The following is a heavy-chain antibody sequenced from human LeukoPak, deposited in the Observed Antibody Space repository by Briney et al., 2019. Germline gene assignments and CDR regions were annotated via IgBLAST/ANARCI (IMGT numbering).Heavy chain of an antibody. CDR3: ARAEYCSSTSCYIGGLDY. V-gene: IGHV1-69*05. J-gene: IGHJ4*02. Sequence: SVKVSCKASGGTFSSYAISWVRQAPGQGLEWMGGIIPIFGTANYAQKFQGRVTITTDESTSTAYMELSSMRSEDTAVYYCARAEYCSSTSCYIGGLDYWGQGTLVTVSS. CDR2: IIPIFGTA. D-gene: IGHD2-2*02. CDR1: GGTFSSYA.